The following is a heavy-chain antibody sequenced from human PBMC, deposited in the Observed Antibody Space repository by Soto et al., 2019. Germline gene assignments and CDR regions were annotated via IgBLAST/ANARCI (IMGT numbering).Heavy chain of an antibody. D-gene: IGHD4-4*01. CDR1: GYTFTSYG. CDR3: ARERSYYSNYDVGFWFDP. Sequence: GASVKVSCKASGYTFTSYGISWVRQAPGQGLEWMGWISAYNGNTNYAQKLQGRVTMTTDTSTSTAYVELRSLRSDDTAVYYCARERSYYSNYDVGFWFDPWGQGTLVTVSS. V-gene: IGHV1-18*04. J-gene: IGHJ5*02. CDR2: ISAYNGNT.